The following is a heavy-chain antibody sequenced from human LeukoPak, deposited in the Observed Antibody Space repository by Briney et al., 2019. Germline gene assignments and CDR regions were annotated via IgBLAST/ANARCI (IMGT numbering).Heavy chain of an antibody. CDR2: INHSGST. V-gene: IGHV4-34*01. CDR1: GGSFSGYF. D-gene: IGHD2-2*01. Sequence: SETLSLTCAVYGGSFSGYFWSWIRQPPGKGLEWIGEINHSGSTNYNPSLKSRVTISVDTSKNQFSLKLSSVTAADTAVYYCATVPAAISSNWFDPRGQGTLVTVSS. J-gene: IGHJ5*02. CDR3: ATVPAAISSNWFDP.